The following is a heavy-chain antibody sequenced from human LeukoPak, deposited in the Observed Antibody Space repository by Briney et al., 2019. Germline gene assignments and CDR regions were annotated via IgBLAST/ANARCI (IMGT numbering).Heavy chain of an antibody. CDR3: ARMRIAARPDRGSCYYYGMDV. Sequence: SETLSLTCAVYGGSFSGYYWSWIRQPPGKGLEWIGEINHSGSTNYNPSLKSRVTISVDTSKNQFSLKLSSMTAADTAVYYCARMRIAARPDRGSCYYYGMDVWGQGTTVTVSS. V-gene: IGHV4-34*01. CDR2: INHSGST. J-gene: IGHJ6*02. D-gene: IGHD6-6*01. CDR1: GGSFSGYY.